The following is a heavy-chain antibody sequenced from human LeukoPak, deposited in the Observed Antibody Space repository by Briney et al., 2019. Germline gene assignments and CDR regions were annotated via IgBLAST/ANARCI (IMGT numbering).Heavy chain of an antibody. V-gene: IGHV3-30*04. CDR1: GFTFSSYA. CDR3: ARGPLLLWFGELLSPFDY. Sequence: PGGSLRLSCAASGFTFSSYAMHWVRQAPGKGLEWVAAISYDGSNKYYADSVKGRFTISRDNSKNTLYLQMNSLRAEDTAVYYCARGPLLLWFGELLSPFDYWGQGTLVTVSS. J-gene: IGHJ4*02. CDR2: ISYDGSNK. D-gene: IGHD3-10*01.